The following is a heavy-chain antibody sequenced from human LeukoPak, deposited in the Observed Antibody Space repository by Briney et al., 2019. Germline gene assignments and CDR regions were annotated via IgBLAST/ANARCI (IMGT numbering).Heavy chain of an antibody. V-gene: IGHV1-3*01. J-gene: IGHJ4*02. CDR3: ARGRDISGSWYFDY. Sequence: ASVKVSCKASGYTFTRYIMHWVRQAPGQRLEWMGWINAGNGNTKYSQKFQGRVTITRDTSASTAYMDLSSLRSEDTAVYYCARGRDISGSWYFDYWGQGTLVTVSS. CDR1: GYTFTRYI. D-gene: IGHD6-13*01. CDR2: INAGNGNT.